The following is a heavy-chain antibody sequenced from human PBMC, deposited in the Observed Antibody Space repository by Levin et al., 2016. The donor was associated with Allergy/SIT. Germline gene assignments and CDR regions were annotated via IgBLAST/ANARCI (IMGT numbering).Heavy chain of an antibody. CDR2: ISGSGGST. J-gene: IGHJ4*02. Sequence: GESLKISCAASGFTFSSYAMSWVRQAPGKGLEWVSAISGSGGSTYYADSVKGRFTISRDNSKNTLYLQMNSLRAEDTAVYYCAKDKGYGPTGAFDYWGQGTLVTVSS. CDR3: AKDKGYGPTGAFDY. D-gene: IGHD4-17*01. CDR1: GFTFSSYA. V-gene: IGHV3-23*01.